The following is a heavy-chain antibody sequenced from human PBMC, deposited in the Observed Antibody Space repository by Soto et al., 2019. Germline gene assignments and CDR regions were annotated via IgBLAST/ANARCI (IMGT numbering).Heavy chain of an antibody. J-gene: IGHJ4*02. CDR1: GYTFSTYP. CDR2: ISTYNGKT. Sequence: ASVKVSCKASGYTFSTYPISWVRQAPGQGLEWVGWISTYNGKTNYGQKFQGRVTITTDTSTSTAYMDLRDLRSDDTAVYYCARDRVEAALGTFDQWGQGTLVTVSS. CDR3: ARDRVEAALGTFDQ. D-gene: IGHD6-13*01. V-gene: IGHV1-18*01.